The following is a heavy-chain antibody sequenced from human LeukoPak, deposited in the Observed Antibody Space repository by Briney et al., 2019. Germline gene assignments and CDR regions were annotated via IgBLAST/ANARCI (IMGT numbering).Heavy chain of an antibody. Sequence: GGSLRLSCAASGFTFSSYSMNWVRQAPGKGLEWVSYISSSSRSIYYADSVKGRFTISRDNANNSLSLQMNSLRAEDTAVYYCATDAGIAVPWGQGTLVTVSS. D-gene: IGHD6-19*01. V-gene: IGHV3-48*01. CDR2: ISSSSRSI. CDR1: GFTFSSYS. CDR3: ATDAGIAVP. J-gene: IGHJ5*02.